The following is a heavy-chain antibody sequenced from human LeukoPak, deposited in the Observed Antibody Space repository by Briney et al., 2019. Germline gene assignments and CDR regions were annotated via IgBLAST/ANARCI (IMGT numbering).Heavy chain of an antibody. V-gene: IGHV1-46*01. D-gene: IGHD5-18*01. J-gene: IGHJ4*02. CDR2: INPSGGST. CDR1: GYTFTSFH. Sequence: ASVKVSCKASGYTFTSFHMHWVRPAPGQGLEWMGIINPSGGSTSYAQKFQGRVFMTRDTSTSTVYLELSSLRSENTAAYYCARDSRGNRYGYKFDYWGQGTLVTVSS. CDR3: ARDSRGNRYGYKFDY.